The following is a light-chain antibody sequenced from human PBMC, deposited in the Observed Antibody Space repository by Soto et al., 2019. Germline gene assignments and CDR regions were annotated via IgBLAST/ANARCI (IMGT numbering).Light chain of an antibody. CDR2: EVS. V-gene: IGLV2-14*01. CDR1: SSDIGGYDF. J-gene: IGLJ1*01. Sequence: QSALTQPASVSGSPGQSLTISCTGTSSDIGGYDFVSWYRQQPGKAPKLLIYEVSHRPSGVSSRFSASQSGNTASLTISGLQAEDEGDYYCSSYTISSTTVFGTGTKVTVL. CDR3: SSYTISSTTV.